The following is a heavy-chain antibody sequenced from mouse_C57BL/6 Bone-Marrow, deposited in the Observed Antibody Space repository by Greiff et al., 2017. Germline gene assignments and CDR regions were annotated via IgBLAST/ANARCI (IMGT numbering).Heavy chain of an antibody. D-gene: IGHD1-1*01. V-gene: IGHV1-59*01. CDR1: GYTFTSYW. CDR3: ARCLYYYGSSSCYWYFDV. CDR2: IDPSDSYT. J-gene: IGHJ1*03. Sequence: QVQLQQPGAELVRPGTSVKLSCKASGYTFTSYWMHWVKQRPGQGLEWIGVIDPSDSYTNYNQKFKGKATLTVDTSSSTAYMQLSSLTSEDSAVYYCARCLYYYGSSSCYWYFDVWGTGTTVTVSS.